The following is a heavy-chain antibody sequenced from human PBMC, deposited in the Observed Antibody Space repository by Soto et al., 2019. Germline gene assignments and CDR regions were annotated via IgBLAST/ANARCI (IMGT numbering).Heavy chain of an antibody. D-gene: IGHD6-13*01. CDR3: VKDESINWYSGHFRH. CDR1: GFTFDDYA. V-gene: IGHV3-9*01. Sequence: EVQLVESGGGLVQPGRSLRLSCAASGFTFDDYAMHWVRQVPGKGLEWVSGINWNSGSIGYGDSVKGRFAISRDNAKKALHLQMNSLSAEDTAVYYCVKDESINWYSGHFRHWGQGTLVTVSS. CDR2: INWNSGSI. J-gene: IGHJ1*01.